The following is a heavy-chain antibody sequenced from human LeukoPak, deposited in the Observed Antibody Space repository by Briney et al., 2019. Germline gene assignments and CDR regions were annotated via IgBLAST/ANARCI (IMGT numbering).Heavy chain of an antibody. J-gene: IGHJ4*02. Sequence: GGSLRLSCAASGFTPSSYWMTWVRQAPGKGLEWVANINQDGHAQYYVQSVRGRFTISRDNAKNSLYLQMNSLRAEDTAVYYCARSSRELGGYAPWELMPPFDYWGQGTLVTVSS. CDR1: GFTPSSYW. D-gene: IGHD1-7*01. CDR3: ARSSRELGGYAPWELMPPFDY. CDR2: INQDGHAQ. V-gene: IGHV3-7*01.